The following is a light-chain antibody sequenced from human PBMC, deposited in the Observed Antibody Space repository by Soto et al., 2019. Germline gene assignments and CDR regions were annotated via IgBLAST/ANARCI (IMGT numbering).Light chain of an antibody. CDR2: YDS. CDR3: QVWDSSSDLGV. V-gene: IGLV3-21*04. CDR1: NIGSKS. Sequence: SYELTQPPSVSVAPGKTARITCGGNNIGSKSVHWYQQKPRQAPVLVIYYDSDRPSGIPERFSGSNSGNTATLTISRVEAGDEADYYCQVWDSSSDLGVFGGGTKVTVL. J-gene: IGLJ3*02.